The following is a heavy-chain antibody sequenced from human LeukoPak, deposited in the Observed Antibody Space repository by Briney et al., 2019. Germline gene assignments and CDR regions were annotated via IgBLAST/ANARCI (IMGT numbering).Heavy chain of an antibody. V-gene: IGHV3-74*01. CDR3: ARVKGSSSSWYDAFDI. J-gene: IGHJ3*02. CDR1: GFTFSSYW. CDR2: INGDGSST. Sequence: GGSLRLSCAASGFTFSSYWMHWVRQAPGKGLVWVSRINGDGSSTSYADSVKGRFTISRDNAKNTLYLQMSSLRAEDAAVYYCARVKGSSSSWYDAFDIWGQGTMVTVSS. D-gene: IGHD6-13*01.